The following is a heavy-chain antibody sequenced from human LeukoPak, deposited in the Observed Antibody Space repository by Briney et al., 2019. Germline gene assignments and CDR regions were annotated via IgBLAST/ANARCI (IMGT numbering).Heavy chain of an antibody. CDR2: IHWTGDTT. J-gene: IGHJ6*03. D-gene: IGHD3-9*01. V-gene: IGHV3-20*04. CDR1: GFTLDDYG. CDR3: ADGIRYYYYYYMDV. Sequence: PGGSLRLSCTASGFTLDDYGMNWVRQAPGKGLEWISGIHWTGDTTTYAVSVEGRFTISRDNAKNSLYLQMNSLRAEDTFFFYGADGIRYYYYYYMDVWGKGTTVTVSS.